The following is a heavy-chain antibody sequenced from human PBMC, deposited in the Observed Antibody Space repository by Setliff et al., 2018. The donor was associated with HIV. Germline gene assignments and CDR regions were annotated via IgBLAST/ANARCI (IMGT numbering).Heavy chain of an antibody. CDR2: INHSGST. J-gene: IGHJ4*02. CDR1: GGSISSSSYY. D-gene: IGHD3-22*01. V-gene: IGHV4-39*07. Sequence: KASETLSLTCTVSGGSISSSSYYWGWIRQPAGKGLEWIGEINHSGSTNYNPSLKSRVTISVDTSKNQFSVRLSSVSAADTAVYFCARHVARFDSDTGGYYVSHFDYWGQGTQVTVSS. CDR3: ARHVARFDSDTGGYYVSHFDY.